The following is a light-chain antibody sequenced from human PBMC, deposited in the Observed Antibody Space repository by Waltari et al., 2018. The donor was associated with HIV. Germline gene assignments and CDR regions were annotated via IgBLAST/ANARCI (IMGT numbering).Light chain of an antibody. CDR1: ALTSQY. V-gene: IGLV3-25*03. J-gene: IGLJ1*01. CDR2: KDT. CDR3: QSADTSGTRV. Sequence: SFELTQPPSVSVSPGQTARITCSGDALTSQYTYWYQQKPGQAPVVVIYKDTERPSGIPERFSGSSSGTTVTLTISGVQAEDEADYYCQSADTSGTRVFASGTKVTVL.